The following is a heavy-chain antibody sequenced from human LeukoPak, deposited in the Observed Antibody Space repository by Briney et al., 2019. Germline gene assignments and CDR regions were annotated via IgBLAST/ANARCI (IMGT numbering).Heavy chain of an antibody. Sequence: SVKVSCKASGGTFSSYAISWVRQAPGQGLEWMGGIIPIFGTANYAQKFQGRVTITADESTSTAYMELSSLRSEDTAVYYCARGEVQLWLVYYGMDVWGQGTTVTVS. V-gene: IGHV1-69*13. CDR2: IIPIFGTA. CDR1: GGTFSSYA. CDR3: ARGEVQLWLVYYGMDV. D-gene: IGHD5-18*01. J-gene: IGHJ6*02.